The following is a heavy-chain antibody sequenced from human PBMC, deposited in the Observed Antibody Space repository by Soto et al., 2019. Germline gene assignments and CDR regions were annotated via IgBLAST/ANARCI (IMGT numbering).Heavy chain of an antibody. J-gene: IGHJ6*02. CDR1: GFTFSSYS. Sequence: PGGSLRLSCAASGFTFSSYSMNWVRQAPGKGLEWVSYISSSSSTIYYADSVKGRFIISRDNSKNTVYLHMNSLQTDDTALYYCTTEGIADERWYYMGMDVWGQGTTVTVSS. V-gene: IGHV3-48*01. D-gene: IGHD6-13*01. CDR2: ISSSSSTI. CDR3: TTEGIADERWYYMGMDV.